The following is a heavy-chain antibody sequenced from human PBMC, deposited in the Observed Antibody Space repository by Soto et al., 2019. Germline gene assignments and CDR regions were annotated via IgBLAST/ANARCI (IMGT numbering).Heavy chain of an antibody. CDR2: ITGSGGTT. CDR1: GFSFSDYG. D-gene: IGHD7-27*01. CDR3: VKDWSLGYYFDS. V-gene: IGHV3-23*01. Sequence: GGSLRLSCAASGFSFSDYGMSWVRQAPGKGLDWVSAITGSGGTTYYADSVKVRFTISRDNSKKMLYLQMNSLRAEDTAIYYCVKDWSLGYYFDSWGQGTLVTVSS. J-gene: IGHJ4*02.